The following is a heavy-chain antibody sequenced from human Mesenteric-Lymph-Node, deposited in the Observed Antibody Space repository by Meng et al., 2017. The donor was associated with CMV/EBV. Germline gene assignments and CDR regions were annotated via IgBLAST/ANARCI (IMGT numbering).Heavy chain of an antibody. CDR2: ISYDGINK. Sequence: GGSLRLSCAASGFTFSSYAMHWVRQAPGKGLEWVAVISYDGINKYYADSVKGRFTISRDNSKNTLYLQMNSLRADDTAVYYCATDFWSGYYEDFWGQGTLVTVSS. CDR1: GFTFSSYA. V-gene: IGHV3-30-3*01. CDR3: ATDFWSGYYEDF. J-gene: IGHJ4*02. D-gene: IGHD3-3*01.